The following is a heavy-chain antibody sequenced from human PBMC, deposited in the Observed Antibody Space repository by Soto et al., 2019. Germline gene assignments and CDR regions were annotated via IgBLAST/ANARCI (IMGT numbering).Heavy chain of an antibody. Sequence: QVQLVESGGGVVQPGRSLRLSCAASGFTFSSNGMHWVRQAPDKGLEWVAVISDDGSIKYYADSVKGRFTVSRDNSKNTLYAQMNCLGAEDRAVYYCAIDRGLELVVRNWLVPWGKGTLISVSS. J-gene: IGHJ5*02. CDR2: ISDDGSIK. V-gene: IGHV3-30*03. CDR3: AIDRGLELVVRNWLVP. D-gene: IGHD6-13*01. CDR1: GFTFSSNG.